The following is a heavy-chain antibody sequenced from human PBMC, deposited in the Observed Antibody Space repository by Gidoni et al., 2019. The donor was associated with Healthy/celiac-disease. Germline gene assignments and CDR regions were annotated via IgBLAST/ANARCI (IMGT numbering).Heavy chain of an antibody. CDR1: GSPLTEFS. J-gene: IGHJ4*02. CDR2: FHPEDSET. CDR3: ATDSPLEWLAY. D-gene: IGHD3-3*01. V-gene: IGHV1-24*01. Sequence: QVQLVPSGAEVKKPGASVKVSCKVSGSPLTEFSIHWVRPATGKGLEWVGGFHPEDSETIYAQKFQGRVTMTEDTSTDTAHMEFSSLRSDDTAVYYCATDSPLEWLAYWGQGTLVTVSS.